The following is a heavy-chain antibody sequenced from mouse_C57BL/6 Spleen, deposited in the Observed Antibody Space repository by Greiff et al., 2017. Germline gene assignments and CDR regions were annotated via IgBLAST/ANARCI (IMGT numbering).Heavy chain of an antibody. J-gene: IGHJ2*01. Sequence: VKLQQSGAELVKPGASVKISCKASGYTFTDYYINWVKQRPGQGLEWIGKIGPGSGSTYYNEKFKGKATLTDDNTTSTAYMQLSSLTSEDSAVYCCAIIYYDYDGDFDYWGQGTTLTVSS. CDR3: AIIYYDYDGDFDY. V-gene: IGHV1-77*01. CDR1: GYTFTDYY. CDR2: IGPGSGST. D-gene: IGHD2-4*01.